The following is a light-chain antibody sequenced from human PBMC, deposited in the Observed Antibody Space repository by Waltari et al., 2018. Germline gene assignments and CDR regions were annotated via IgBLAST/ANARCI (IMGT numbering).Light chain of an antibody. Sequence: HSALTQPASVSGSPGQSITISCTGTSSDIGAYNYVPWYQQHPGKAPKLIIFDVNNRPSGVSSRFSGSKSGSTASLTISGLQAEDEADFYCCSFTSTSSWVFGGGTKLTVL. J-gene: IGLJ3*02. CDR3: CSFTSTSSWV. V-gene: IGLV2-14*03. CDR2: DVN. CDR1: SSDIGAYNY.